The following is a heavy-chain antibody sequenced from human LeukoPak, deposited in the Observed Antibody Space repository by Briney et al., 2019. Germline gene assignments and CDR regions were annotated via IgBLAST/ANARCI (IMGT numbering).Heavy chain of an antibody. CDR1: GGSISSYY. D-gene: IGHD2-2*01. V-gene: IGHV4-59*01. Sequence: SETLSLTCTVSGGSISSYYWSWNRQPPGKGLEWIGYIYYSGSTDYNPSLKSRVTISVDTSKNQFSLKLSSVTTADTAVYYCARDNPLQYQPGPNFDYWGQGTLVTVSS. J-gene: IGHJ4*02. CDR2: IYYSGST. CDR3: ARDNPLQYQPGPNFDY.